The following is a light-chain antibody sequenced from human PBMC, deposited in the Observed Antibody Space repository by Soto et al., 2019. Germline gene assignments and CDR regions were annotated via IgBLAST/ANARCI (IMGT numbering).Light chain of an antibody. V-gene: IGKV1-27*01. J-gene: IGKJ1*01. CDR3: KKYNSASRT. CDR1: QGISNY. CDR2: AAS. Sequence: DIQMTQSPSSLSASVGDRVTITCRASQGISNYLAWYQQRPQKDPKILIYAASTLQSRLPSRFIGSRSATNFTVTISRMQPEHVATYYCKKYNSASRTFGQGTKVDIK.